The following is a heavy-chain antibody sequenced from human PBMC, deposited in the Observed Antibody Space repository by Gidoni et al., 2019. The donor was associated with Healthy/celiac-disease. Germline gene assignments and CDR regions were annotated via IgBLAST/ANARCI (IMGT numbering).Heavy chain of an antibody. J-gene: IGHJ4*02. V-gene: IGHV3-33*01. CDR2: IWYDGSNK. D-gene: IGHD3-16*02. CDR1: GFTFGSYG. Sequence: QVQLVESGGGVVQPGRALGLSCDASGFTFGSYGMHWVRQAPGKGLEWVAVIWYDGSNKYYADSVKGRFTISRDNSKNTLYLQMNSLRAEDTAVYYCARGNDYVWGSYRLDYWGQGTLVTVSS. CDR3: ARGNDYVWGSYRLDY.